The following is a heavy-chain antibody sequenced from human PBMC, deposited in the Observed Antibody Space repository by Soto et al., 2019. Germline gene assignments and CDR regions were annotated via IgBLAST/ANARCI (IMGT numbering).Heavy chain of an antibody. CDR3: ARDRDDYKYFDC. CDR2: IYHSGAT. J-gene: IGHJ4*02. CDR1: GGSISSSNW. D-gene: IGHD4-4*01. V-gene: IGHV4-4*02. Sequence: SETLSLTCAVSGGSISSSNWWSWVRQPPGKGLEWIGEIYHSGATNYNPSLKSRVTLSVDKSSNQFSLKLSSVTAADTAVYYCARDRDDYKYFDCWGQGTLVTVSS.